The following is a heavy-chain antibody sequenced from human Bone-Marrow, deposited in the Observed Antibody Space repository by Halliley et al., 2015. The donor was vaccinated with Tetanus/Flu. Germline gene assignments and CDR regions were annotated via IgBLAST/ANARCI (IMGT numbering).Heavy chain of an antibody. CDR3: ASSLARAYAIDS. D-gene: IGHD4-17*01. Sequence: LEWIGYIYYSGRSNYTPSPKSRVTISTATSKNQFSLRLSSVTAADTAVYYCASSLARAYAIDSWGQGTLVTVSS. V-gene: IGHV4-59*01. CDR2: IYYSGRS. J-gene: IGHJ4*02.